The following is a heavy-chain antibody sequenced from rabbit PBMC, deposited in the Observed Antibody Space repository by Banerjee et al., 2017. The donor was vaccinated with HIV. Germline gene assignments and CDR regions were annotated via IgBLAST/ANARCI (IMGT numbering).Heavy chain of an antibody. Sequence: QLVESGGGLVQPGGSLKLSCKASGLDFSSYSMNWVRQAPGKGLEWIGYIDPVFGSTYYASWVNGRFTISSHNAQNTLYLQLNSLTAADTATYFCARSGYGGYGYGLNLWGPGTLVTVS. J-gene: IGHJ4*01. V-gene: IGHV1S7*01. CDR2: IDPVFGST. D-gene: IGHD6-1*01. CDR3: ARSGYGGYGYGLNL. CDR1: GLDFSSYS.